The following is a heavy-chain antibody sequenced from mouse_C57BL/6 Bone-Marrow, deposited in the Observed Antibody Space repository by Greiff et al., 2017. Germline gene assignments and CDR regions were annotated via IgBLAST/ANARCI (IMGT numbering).Heavy chain of an antibody. CDR2: SRNKANDYTT. D-gene: IGHD1-1*02. CDR3: ARDDYGPAWFDY. V-gene: IGHV7-1*01. CDR1: GFTFSDFY. J-gene: IGHJ3*01. Sequence: EVQLVDSGGGLVQSGRSLRLSCATSGFTFSDFYMEWVRQAPGKGLEWIAASRNKANDYTTEYSASVKGRFIVSRDTSQSILYLQMNALRAEDTAIYYCARDDYGPAWFDYWGQGTLVTVSA.